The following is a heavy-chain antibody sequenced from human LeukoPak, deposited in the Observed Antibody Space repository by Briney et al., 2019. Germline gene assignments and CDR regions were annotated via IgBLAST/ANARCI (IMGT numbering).Heavy chain of an antibody. V-gene: IGHV4-59*01. CDR3: ASSQRGQWFGEFRTSGIFDY. Sequence: GSLRLSCAASGFTFSNFYMTWIRQPPGKGLEWIGYIYYSGSTNYNPSLKSRVTISVDTSKNQFSLKLSSVTAADTAVYYCASSQRGQWFGEFRTSGIFDYWGQGALVTVSS. CDR2: IYYSGST. CDR1: GFTFSNFY. D-gene: IGHD3-10*01. J-gene: IGHJ4*02.